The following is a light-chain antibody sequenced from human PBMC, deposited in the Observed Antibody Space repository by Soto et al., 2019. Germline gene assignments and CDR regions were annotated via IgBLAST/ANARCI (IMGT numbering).Light chain of an antibody. CDR1: QSLSGN. CDR3: QQYGSSPLT. V-gene: IGKV3-20*01. CDR2: DAT. J-gene: IGKJ4*01. Sequence: EIVMTQSPATLSVSPGERATLSCRASQSLSGNLAWYHQKPGQAPRLLMYDATKRATGIPARFSGSGSGTDFTLTISRLEPEDFAVYYCQQYGSSPLTFGGGTKVDIK.